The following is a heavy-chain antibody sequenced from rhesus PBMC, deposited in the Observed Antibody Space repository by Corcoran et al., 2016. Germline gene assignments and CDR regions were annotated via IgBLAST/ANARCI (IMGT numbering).Heavy chain of an antibody. CDR2: YYGMSGST. V-gene: IGHV4-76*01. D-gene: IGHD3-9*01. J-gene: IGHJ4*01. Sequence: QVQLQESGPGVVKPSETLSLTCAVSGGSISGGYGWSWIRQPPGKGRGGIGYYYGMSGSTNSHPSLKNRVTISKCASKHQFSLRLSSVTAADTAVYYCARAGGEDDYGYYVKDYWGQGVLVTVSS. CDR3: ARAGGEDDYGYYVKDY. CDR1: GGSISGGYG.